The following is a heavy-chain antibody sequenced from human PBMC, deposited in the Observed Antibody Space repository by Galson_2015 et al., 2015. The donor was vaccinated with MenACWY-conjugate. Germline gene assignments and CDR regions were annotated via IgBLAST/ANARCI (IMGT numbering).Heavy chain of an antibody. CDR2: IRSKAYGGTT. D-gene: IGHD5-18*01. J-gene: IGHJ4*02. Sequence: SLRLSCAASGFTFGDYAMSWFRQAPGKGLEWVGFIRSKAYGGTTEYAASVKGRFTISRDDSKSIAYLQMNSLKTEDTAVYYCTRVPERYSYGSYSDYFDYWGQGTLVTVSS. CDR1: GFTFGDYA. V-gene: IGHV3-49*03. CDR3: TRVPERYSYGSYSDYFDY.